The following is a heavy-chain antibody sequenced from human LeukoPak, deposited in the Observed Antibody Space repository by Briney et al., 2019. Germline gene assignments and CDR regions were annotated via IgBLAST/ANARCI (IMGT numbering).Heavy chain of an antibody. CDR1: GGSISSYC. J-gene: IGHJ3*02. CDR3: ARGLQWELLGAFDI. D-gene: IGHD1-26*01. V-gene: IGHV4-59*01. Sequence: SETLSLTCTVSGGSISSYCWSWIRQPPGKGLEWIGYIYYSGSTNYNPSLKSRVTISVDTSKNQFSLRLRSVTATDTAVYYCARGLQWELLGAFDIWGQGTTVTVSS. CDR2: IYYSGST.